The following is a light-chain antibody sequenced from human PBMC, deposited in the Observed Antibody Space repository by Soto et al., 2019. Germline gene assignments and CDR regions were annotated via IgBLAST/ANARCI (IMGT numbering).Light chain of an antibody. J-gene: IGKJ1*01. CDR3: QQYIYWPWT. V-gene: IGKV3-15*01. CDR2: GAS. CDR1: QSVSST. Sequence: EILLTQSPGTLSLSPGETATLSCRASQSVSSTLAWYQQKPGQAPRLLIYGASTRATGIPARFSGSGSGTEFTLTISSLQSEDFAVYYCQQYIYWPWTFGQGTKVEIK.